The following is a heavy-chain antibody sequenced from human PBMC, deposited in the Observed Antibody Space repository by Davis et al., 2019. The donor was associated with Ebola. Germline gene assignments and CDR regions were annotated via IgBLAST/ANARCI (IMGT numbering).Heavy chain of an antibody. V-gene: IGHV3-30*03. D-gene: IGHD3-10*01. CDR3: ATDPHDGLFHFDF. Sequence: PGGSLRLSCAASGFTFSSYWMHWVRQAPGKGLEWVTVISYDGNNEYADFAKGRFTISRDNSRNAVYLQMISLRAEDTAVYYCATDPHDGLFHFDFWGQGTLVTASS. CDR1: GFTFSSYW. CDR2: ISYDGNN. J-gene: IGHJ4*02.